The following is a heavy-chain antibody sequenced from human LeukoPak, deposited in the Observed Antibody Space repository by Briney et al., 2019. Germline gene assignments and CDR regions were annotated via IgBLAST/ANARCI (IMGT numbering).Heavy chain of an antibody. Sequence: GGSLRLSCAASGFTSSNSHMSWVREAPGKGLEWVSSITASDGAYYADPVKGRFTISRDSARNKQYLQMNSLRADDTAIYYCAKDLGACGRYCISYWGQGTLVTVSS. V-gene: IGHV3-23*01. CDR1: GFTSSNSH. D-gene: IGHD2-21*01. J-gene: IGHJ4*02. CDR2: ITASDGA. CDR3: AKDLGACGRYCISY.